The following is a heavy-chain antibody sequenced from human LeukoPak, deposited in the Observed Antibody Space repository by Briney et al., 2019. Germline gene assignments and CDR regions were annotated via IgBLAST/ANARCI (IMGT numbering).Heavy chain of an antibody. J-gene: IGHJ5*02. Sequence: PSETLSLTCTVSGGSISSSSYYWGWIRQPPGKGLEWIGSIYYSGSTYYNPSLKSRVTISVDTSKNQFSLKLSSVTAADTAVYYCARYRARTPFLFDPWGQGTLVTVSS. CDR3: ARYRARTPFLFDP. V-gene: IGHV4-39*07. CDR1: GGSISSSSYY. CDR2: IYYSGST. D-gene: IGHD2-15*01.